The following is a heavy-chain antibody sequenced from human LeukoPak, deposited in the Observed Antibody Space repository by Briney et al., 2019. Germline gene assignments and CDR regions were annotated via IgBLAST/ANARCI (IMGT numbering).Heavy chain of an antibody. D-gene: IGHD6-19*01. CDR3: AHRPGYSSAHYV. Sequence: SGPTVVNPTQILMLTCTFSWFSLTTSGVGMGWIRQLPGKALGWLALIYWKNDKRNSPSLKSRLTITKVTTRNQVVLTMTNMDPVDTATYYCAHRPGYSSAHYVWGQGTLVTVSS. V-gene: IGHV2-5*01. J-gene: IGHJ4*02. CDR2: IYWKNDK. CDR1: WFSLTTSGVG.